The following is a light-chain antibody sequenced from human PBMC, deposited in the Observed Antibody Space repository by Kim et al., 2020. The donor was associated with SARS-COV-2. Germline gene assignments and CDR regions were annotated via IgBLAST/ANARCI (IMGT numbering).Light chain of an antibody. V-gene: IGLV6-57*03. CDR1: RGSRAGNY. CDR2: EDN. J-gene: IGLJ3*02. CDR3: QSYDSSAWV. Sequence: GKTVTVSCPRSRGSRAGNYVQWDQQRPGSAPTPVISEDNQRPSRVPDRFSGSIDSSSNSASPTVSGLKTEDEADYFCQSYDSSAWVFGGGTQLTVL.